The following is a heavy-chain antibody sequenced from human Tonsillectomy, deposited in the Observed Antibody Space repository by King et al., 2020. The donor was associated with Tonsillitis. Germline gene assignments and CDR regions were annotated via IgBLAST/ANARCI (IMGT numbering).Heavy chain of an antibody. CDR2: ISYDGSNK. CDR3: AKTVGDDYGDYGSDC. CDR1: GFTFSSYG. V-gene: IGHV3-33*05. J-gene: IGHJ4*02. D-gene: IGHD4-17*01. Sequence: HVQLVESGGGVVQPGRSLRLSCAASGFTFSSYGMHWVRQAPGKGLEWVAVISYDGSNKYYADSVKGRFTISRDNSKNTLHLQMNSLRAEDTAVYYCAKTVGDDYGDYGSDCWGQGTLVTVSS.